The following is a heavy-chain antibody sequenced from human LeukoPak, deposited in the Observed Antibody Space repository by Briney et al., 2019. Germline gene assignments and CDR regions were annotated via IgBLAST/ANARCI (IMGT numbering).Heavy chain of an antibody. CDR1: GYTFTGYY. Sequence: ASVKVSCKASGYTFTGYYMRWVRQAPGQGLEWMGWINPNSGGTNYAQKFQGRVTMTRDTSISTAYMELSRLRSDDTAVYYCARGGYDILTGYYTMDFDYWGQGTLVTVSS. D-gene: IGHD3-9*01. V-gene: IGHV1-2*02. CDR2: INPNSGGT. CDR3: ARGGYDILTGYYTMDFDY. J-gene: IGHJ4*02.